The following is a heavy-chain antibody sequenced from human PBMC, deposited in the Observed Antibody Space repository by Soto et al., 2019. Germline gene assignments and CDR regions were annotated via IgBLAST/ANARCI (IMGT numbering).Heavy chain of an antibody. CDR1: GDSVSSGDYY. CDR2: VYFSGST. Sequence: LSLTCSVSGDSVSSGDYYWSWIRQPPGKGLEWIGHVYFSGSTNYIPSLKSRLTMSVDTAKNQFSLKLNSVTAADTAVYYCARITVDTYPIYSYDPWGQATQVTVSS. J-gene: IGHJ5*02. CDR3: ARITVDTYPIYSYDP. V-gene: IGHV4-61*08. D-gene: IGHD4-17*01.